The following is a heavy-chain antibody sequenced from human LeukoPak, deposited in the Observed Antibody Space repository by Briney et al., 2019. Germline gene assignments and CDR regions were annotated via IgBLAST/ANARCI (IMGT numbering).Heavy chain of an antibody. J-gene: IGHJ4*02. CDR3: ARAEPRGSIWYPY. CDR1: GGSISSNNW. CDR2: IFHSGIT. Sequence: PSGTLSLTCAVSGGSISSNNWWSWVRQPPGKGLEWIGEIFHSGITNYNPSLKSRVTISVDKSKSQFSLKLNSVTAADTAVYYCARAEPRGSIWYPYWGQGTLVTVSS. D-gene: IGHD6-13*01. V-gene: IGHV4-4*02.